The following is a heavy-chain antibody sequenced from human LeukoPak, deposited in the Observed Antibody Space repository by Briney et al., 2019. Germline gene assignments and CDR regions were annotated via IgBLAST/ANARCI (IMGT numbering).Heavy chain of an antibody. CDR1: GFTFNTFN. Sequence: GGSLRLSCAASGFTFNTFNMNWVRQAPGKGLGWVSSITSGGDYIYYADSVKGRFTTSRDNAKNSLSLQLNSLRVEDTAVYYCARSHYDVLAASYNCTLDYWGQGTLVTVSS. CDR2: ITSGGDYI. CDR3: ARSHYDVLAASYNCTLDY. V-gene: IGHV3-21*01. D-gene: IGHD3-9*01. J-gene: IGHJ4*02.